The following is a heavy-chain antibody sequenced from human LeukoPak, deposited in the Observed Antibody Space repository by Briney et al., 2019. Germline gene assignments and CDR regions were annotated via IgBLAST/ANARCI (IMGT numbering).Heavy chain of an antibody. CDR1: GFTFSSYD. CDR3: VRDADFYKGDY. D-gene: IGHD5-24*01. Sequence: GGSLRLSCAASGFTFSSYDMSWVRQAPGKGLEWVASIMKDGGQKKYVDSVKGRFTISRDNAQNSLYLQMSGLRAEDTAMYYCVRDADFYKGDYWGQGTLVTVSS. V-gene: IGHV3-7*03. CDR2: IMKDGGQK. J-gene: IGHJ4*02.